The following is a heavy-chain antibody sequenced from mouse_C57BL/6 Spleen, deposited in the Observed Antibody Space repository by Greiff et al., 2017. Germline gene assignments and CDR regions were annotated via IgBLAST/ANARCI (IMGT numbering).Heavy chain of an antibody. CDR3: ARGTTRGGYYFDY. CDR2: INPNNGGT. D-gene: IGHD1-1*01. V-gene: IGHV1-26*01. CDR1: GYTFTDYY. J-gene: IGHJ2*01. Sequence: EVQLQQSGPELVKPGASVKISCKASGYTFTDYYMNWVKQSHGKSLEWIGDINPNNGGTSYNQKFKGKATLTVDKSSSTAYMELRSLTSEDSAVYYCARGTTRGGYYFDYWGQGTTLTVSS.